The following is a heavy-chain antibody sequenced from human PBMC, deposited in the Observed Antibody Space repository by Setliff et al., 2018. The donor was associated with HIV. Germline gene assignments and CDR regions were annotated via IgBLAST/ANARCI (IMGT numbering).Heavy chain of an antibody. V-gene: IGHV3-33*06. CDR3: AKEVVDYYDSSGYLGLDY. J-gene: IGHJ4*02. D-gene: IGHD3-22*01. CDR2: IWFDGSDK. Sequence: PGGSLRLSCAASGFTFSAYAMHWVRQSPGKGLEWVAVIWFDGSDKYYADSVKGRFTISRDNSRNTLYLQMNSLRAEDTAVYYCAKEVVDYYDSSGYLGLDYWGQGTLVTVSS. CDR1: GFTFSAYA.